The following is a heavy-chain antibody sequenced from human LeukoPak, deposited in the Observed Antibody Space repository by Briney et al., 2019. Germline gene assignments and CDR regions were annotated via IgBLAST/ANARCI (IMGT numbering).Heavy chain of an antibody. CDR3: AREIRIQLSTPFDY. V-gene: IGHV3-48*04. D-gene: IGHD5-18*01. CDR1: GFNYSSYT. Sequence: GGSLRLSCAASGFNYSSYTMNWVRQAPGMGLEWLSYISASRDITYYADSVKGRFTISRDNAKNSLYLQMNSLRAEDTAVYYCAREIRIQLSTPFDYWGQGTLVTVSS. CDR2: ISASRDIT. J-gene: IGHJ4*02.